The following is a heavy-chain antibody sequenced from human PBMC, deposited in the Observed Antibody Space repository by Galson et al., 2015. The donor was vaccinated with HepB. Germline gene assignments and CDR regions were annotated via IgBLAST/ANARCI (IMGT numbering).Heavy chain of an antibody. J-gene: IGHJ6*02. CDR1: GFTFRSNW. CDR2: IKQDGSEK. Sequence: SLRLSCAASGFTFRSNWMTCVRQAPGKGLEWVANIKQDGSEKYYGDSVKGRFTISRDNAKNSLYLQMNSLRAEDTAIYYCARGMNSRTYYNYYYYHYGMDVWGQGTTVTVSS. CDR3: ARGMNSRTYYNYYYYHYGMDV. V-gene: IGHV3-7*03. D-gene: IGHD5-24*01.